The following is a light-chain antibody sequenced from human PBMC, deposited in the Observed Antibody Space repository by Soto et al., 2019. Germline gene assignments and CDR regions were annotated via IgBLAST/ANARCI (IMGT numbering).Light chain of an antibody. CDR3: QHYDGYPQT. CDR2: AAS. J-gene: IGKJ5*01. V-gene: IGKV1-16*01. Sequence: DIQMTQSPSSLSASVGDSVTITCRASQDINNFLAWFQQKPGKAPKSLIFAASSLHSGVPSRFSGSGSGTDFTRTISSLQAEDFGTYYCQHYDGYPQTFGQGTRLEIK. CDR1: QDINNF.